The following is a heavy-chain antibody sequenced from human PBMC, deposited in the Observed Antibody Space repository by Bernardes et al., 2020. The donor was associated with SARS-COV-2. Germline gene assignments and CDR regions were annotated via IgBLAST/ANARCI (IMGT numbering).Heavy chain of an antibody. J-gene: IGHJ3*02. CDR2: INHSGST. CDR3: ARGNYGDYDDMKASKESNVGCPRFDI. D-gene: IGHD4-17*01. CDR1: GGSFSGYY. Sequence: SETLSLTCAVYGGSFSGYYWSWIRQPPGKGLEWIGEINHSGSTNYNPSLKSRVTISVDTSKNQFSLKLSSVTAADTAVYYCARGNYGDYDDMKASKESNVGCPRFDIWGQGTMVTVSS. V-gene: IGHV4-34*01.